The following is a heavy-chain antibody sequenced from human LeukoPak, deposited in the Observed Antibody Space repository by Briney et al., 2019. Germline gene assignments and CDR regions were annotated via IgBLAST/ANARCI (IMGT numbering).Heavy chain of an antibody. D-gene: IGHD6-13*01. CDR3: AKDRRALYSIAAAGTFDY. Sequence: GGSLRLSCAASGFTFSSYGMHWVRQAPGKGLEWVAVISYDGSNKYYADSVKGRFTISRDNSKNTLYLQMNSLRAENTAVYYCAKDRRALYSIAAAGTFDYWGQGTLVTVSS. V-gene: IGHV3-30*18. CDR2: ISYDGSNK. J-gene: IGHJ4*02. CDR1: GFTFSSYG.